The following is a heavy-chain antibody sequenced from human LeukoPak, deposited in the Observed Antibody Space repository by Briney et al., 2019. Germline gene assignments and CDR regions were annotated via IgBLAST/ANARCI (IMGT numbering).Heavy chain of an antibody. J-gene: IGHJ4*02. D-gene: IGHD3-22*01. Sequence: GGSLRLSCAASTFTFSSYAMSWVRQAPGKGLEWVSAVSGSGGGTHYADSVKGRFTIPRDNAKNSLYLQMNSLRAEDTAVYYCASSYYYDSSGWLSFDYWGQGTLVTVSS. CDR2: VSGSGGGT. CDR3: ASSYYYDSSGWLSFDY. CDR1: TFTFSSYA. V-gene: IGHV3-23*01.